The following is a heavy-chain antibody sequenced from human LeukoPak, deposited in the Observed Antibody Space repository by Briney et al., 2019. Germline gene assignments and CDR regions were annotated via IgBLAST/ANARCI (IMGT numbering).Heavy chain of an antibody. J-gene: IGHJ4*02. CDR3: ARDGVVSDYFDY. Sequence: PGGSLRLSCAASGFTFSSYAMHWVRQAPGKGLEWVAVISYDGNNKFYADSVKGRFTISRDNSKNTLYLQMNGLRAKDTAVYYCARDGVVSDYFDYWGQGTLVTVSS. CDR1: GFTFSSYA. D-gene: IGHD3-3*01. V-gene: IGHV3-30*04. CDR2: ISYDGNNK.